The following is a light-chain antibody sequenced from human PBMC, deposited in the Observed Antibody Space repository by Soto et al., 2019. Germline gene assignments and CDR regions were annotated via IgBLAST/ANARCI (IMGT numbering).Light chain of an antibody. CDR1: SSDVGGYNY. J-gene: IGLJ1*01. CDR3: SSYTSSSTLYV. CDR2: DVT. Sequence: QSALTQPASVSGSPGQSITISCTGTSSDVGGYNYVSWYQQHPGKGPNLMIYDVTNRPSGVSNRFSGSKSGNTASLTISGLQADDEADYYCSSYTSSSTLYVFGTGTKLTVL. V-gene: IGLV2-14*01.